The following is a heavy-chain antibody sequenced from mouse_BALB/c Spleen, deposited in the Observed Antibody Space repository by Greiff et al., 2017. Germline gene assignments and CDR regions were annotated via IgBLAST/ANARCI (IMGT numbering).Heavy chain of an antibody. Sequence: VESGGGLVQPGGSRKLSCAASGFTFSSFGMHWVRQAPEKGLEWVAYISSGSSTIYYADTVKGRFTISRDNPKNTLFLQMTSLRSEDTAMYYCARRNYDYDLAYWGQGTLVTVSA. CDR3: ARRNYDYDLAY. V-gene: IGHV5-17*02. J-gene: IGHJ3*01. CDR2: ISSGSSTI. CDR1: GFTFSSFG. D-gene: IGHD2-4*01.